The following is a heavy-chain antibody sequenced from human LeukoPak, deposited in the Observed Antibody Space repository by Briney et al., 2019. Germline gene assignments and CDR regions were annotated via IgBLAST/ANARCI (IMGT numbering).Heavy chain of an antibody. V-gene: IGHV1-69*13. CDR2: IIPIFGTA. D-gene: IGHD6-19*01. Sequence: SVKVSCKASGGTFSSYAISWVRQAPGQGLEWMGGIIPIFGTANYAQKFQGRVTITADESTSTAYMELSSLRSEDTAVYYCARDRKEKVAGPFDYWGQGTLVTVSS. J-gene: IGHJ4*02. CDR1: GGTFSSYA. CDR3: ARDRKEKVAGPFDY.